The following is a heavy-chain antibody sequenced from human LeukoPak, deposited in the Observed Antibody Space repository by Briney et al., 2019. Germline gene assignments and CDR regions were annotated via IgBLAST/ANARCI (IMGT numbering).Heavy chain of an antibody. D-gene: IGHD4-23*01. Sequence: ASVKVSCTASGYTFTSYYMHWVRQAPGQGLEWMGIINPSGGSTSYAQKFQGRVTMTRDMSTSTDYMELSSLRSEDTAVYYCARDNSVEDTAWWFDPWGQGTLVTVSS. J-gene: IGHJ5*02. CDR1: GYTFTSYY. CDR2: INPSGGST. V-gene: IGHV1-46*01. CDR3: ARDNSVEDTAWWFDP.